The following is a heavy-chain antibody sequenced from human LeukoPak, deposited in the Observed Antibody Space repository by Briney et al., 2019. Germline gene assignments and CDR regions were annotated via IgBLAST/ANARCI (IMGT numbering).Heavy chain of an antibody. D-gene: IGHD4-17*01. V-gene: IGHV1-2*02. CDR1: GYTFTDYY. CDR2: INPNSGGT. Sequence: GASVKVSCKASGYTFTDYYLHWVRQAPGQGLEWMGWINPNSGGTNYAQKFQGGVTMTRDTSISTAYMELSRLRSDDTAVYYCARQNPSDYGDELDYWGQGTLVTVSS. CDR3: ARQNPSDYGDELDY. J-gene: IGHJ4*02.